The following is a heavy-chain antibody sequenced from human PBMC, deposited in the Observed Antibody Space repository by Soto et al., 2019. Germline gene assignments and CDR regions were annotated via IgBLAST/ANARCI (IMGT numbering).Heavy chain of an antibody. J-gene: IGHJ4*02. CDR3: AKDQGDGTYFYGSGNRQSFDH. V-gene: IGHV3-23*01. D-gene: IGHD3-10*01. CDR2: ISGSGVDT. Sequence: LRLSCAASGFIFSNYAVAWVRQAPGKGLEWVSFISGSGVDTYYADSVKGRFTISRDNSRNTLYLQMNSLRADDTATYYCAKDQGDGTYFYGSGNRQSFDHWRQGTLVTVFS. CDR1: GFIFSNYA.